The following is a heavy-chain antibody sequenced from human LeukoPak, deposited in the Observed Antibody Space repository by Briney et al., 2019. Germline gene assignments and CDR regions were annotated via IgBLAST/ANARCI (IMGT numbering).Heavy chain of an antibody. J-gene: IGHJ3*02. V-gene: IGHV4-59*01. D-gene: IGHD5-18*01. CDR2: IYYSGST. CDR1: GGPINSYY. CDR3: AREDTAMVRTAFDI. Sequence: KPSETLSLTCTVSGGPINSYYWSWIRQPPGKGLEWIGYIYYSGSTNYNPSLKSRVTISVDTSKNQFSLKLSSVPDADTAVYFCAREDTAMVRTAFDIWGQGTMVTVSS.